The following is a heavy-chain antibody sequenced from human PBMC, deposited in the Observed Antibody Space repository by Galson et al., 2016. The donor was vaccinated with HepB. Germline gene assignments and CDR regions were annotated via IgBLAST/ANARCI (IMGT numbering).Heavy chain of an antibody. Sequence: PALVKPTQTLTLTCTFSGFSLTTRGMSVSWIRQPPGKALEWLARIDWDDDEFYSSSLKTRLTIPKDTSKDQVVLSMTSVNPVDTATYYCARRHYSADSGGFAHWGQGILVTVSS. CDR1: GFSLTTRGMS. J-gene: IGHJ4*02. CDR2: IDWDDDE. CDR3: ARRHYSADSGGFAH. V-gene: IGHV2-70*17. D-gene: IGHD2-21*02.